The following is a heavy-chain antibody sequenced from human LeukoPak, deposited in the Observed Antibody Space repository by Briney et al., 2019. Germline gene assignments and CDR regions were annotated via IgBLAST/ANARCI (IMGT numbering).Heavy chain of an antibody. CDR3: ATHLGVAATLNWFDP. CDR1: GYSITSAYY. V-gene: IGHV4-38-2*02. D-gene: IGHD2-15*01. CDR2: FFLKGST. Sequence: SETLSLTCTVSGYSITSAYYWGWIRQPPGKGLEWIGSFFLKGSTYYNPSLKSRVTISVDTSKNQFSLKLSSVTAADTAVYYCATHLGVAATLNWFDPWGQGTLVTVSS. J-gene: IGHJ5*02.